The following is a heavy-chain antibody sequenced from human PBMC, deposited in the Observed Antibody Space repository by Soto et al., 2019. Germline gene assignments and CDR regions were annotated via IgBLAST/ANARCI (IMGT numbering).Heavy chain of an antibody. V-gene: IGHV4-31*03. Sequence: SETLSLTCTVSGDSISSGGYYWSWIRQDPGKGLEWIGYIYFSGTTYYNPSLESRVTISVDTSDNQFSLKLNSVTAADTALYYCASTYCYVSGGPFDYWGQGILVTVSS. J-gene: IGHJ4*02. CDR1: GDSISSGGYY. CDR2: IYFSGTT. D-gene: IGHD3-22*01. CDR3: ASTYCYVSGGPFDY.